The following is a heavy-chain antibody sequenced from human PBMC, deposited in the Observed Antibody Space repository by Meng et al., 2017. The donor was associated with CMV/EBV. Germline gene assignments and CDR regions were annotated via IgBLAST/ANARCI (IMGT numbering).Heavy chain of an antibody. J-gene: IGHJ6*02. CDR1: GGTFSSYA. CDR2: IIPILGIA. Sequence: SVKVSCKASGGTFSSYAISWARQAPGQGLEWMGGIIPILGIANYAQKFQGRVTITADKSTSTAYMELSSLRSEDTAVYYCARDHPIVVVPAAPYGAPYYYYGMDVWGQGTTVTVSS. D-gene: IGHD2-2*01. CDR3: ARDHPIVVVPAAPYGAPYYYYGMDV. V-gene: IGHV1-69*10.